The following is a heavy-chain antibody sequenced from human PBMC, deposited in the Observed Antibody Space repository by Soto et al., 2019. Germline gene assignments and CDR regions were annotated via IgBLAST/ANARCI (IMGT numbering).Heavy chain of an antibody. CDR2: VHISGHS. Sequence: PXETLSLTCTLSGGSVRAPDWWNCVRQSPDKGLEWIAEVHISGHSNYNPSLRSRVSVSIDSSKNQFYLNLNSVTAADTAIYYCARVRQGCSANNCYFDPWGQGTQVTVSS. CDR1: GGSVRAPDW. J-gene: IGHJ5*01. V-gene: IGHV4-4*02. D-gene: IGHD1-1*01. CDR3: ARVRQGCSANNCYFDP.